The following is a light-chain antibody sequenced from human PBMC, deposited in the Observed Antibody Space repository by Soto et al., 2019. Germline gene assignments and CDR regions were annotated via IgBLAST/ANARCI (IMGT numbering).Light chain of an antibody. Sequence: QPVLTQSSSASASLGSSVKLTCPWSRGAVSYIIEWHQRQQGKPPRYLMRLEDSGNYNKGSGVPDRFSGSSSGADRYLTISNLQSEDEADYYCETWDSNTRVFGGGTKLTVL. CDR2: LEDSGNY. V-gene: IGLV4-60*03. CDR1: RGAVSYI. CDR3: ETWDSNTRV. J-gene: IGLJ3*02.